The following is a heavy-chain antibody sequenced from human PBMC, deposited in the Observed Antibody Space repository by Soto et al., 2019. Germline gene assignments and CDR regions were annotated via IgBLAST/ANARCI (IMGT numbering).Heavy chain of an antibody. D-gene: IGHD6-6*01. CDR2: MNPNSGNT. CDR1: GYTFTSYD. J-gene: IGHJ4*02. Sequence: ASVKVSCKASGYTFTSYDINWVRQATGQGLEWMGWMNPNSGNTGYAQKFQGRVTMTRNTSISTAYMELRSLRSDDTAVYCCARVPVTSIAARPVDYLGQAPLVTV. V-gene: IGHV1-8*01. CDR3: ARVPVTSIAARPVDY.